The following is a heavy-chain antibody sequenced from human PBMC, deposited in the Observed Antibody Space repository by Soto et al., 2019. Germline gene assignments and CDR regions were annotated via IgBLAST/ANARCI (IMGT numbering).Heavy chain of an antibody. J-gene: IGHJ4*02. Sequence: SETLSLTCTVSGGSISNYYWSRIRQPPGKGLEWIGYIYYSGSTNYNPSLKSRVTISVDTSKNQFSLKLSSVTAADTAVYYCARRYGASFDYWGQGTLVTVSS. CDR3: ARRYGASFDY. V-gene: IGHV4-59*01. CDR2: IYYSGST. CDR1: GGSISNYY. D-gene: IGHD4-17*01.